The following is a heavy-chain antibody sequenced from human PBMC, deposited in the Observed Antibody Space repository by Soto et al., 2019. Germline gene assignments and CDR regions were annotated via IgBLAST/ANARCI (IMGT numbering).Heavy chain of an antibody. J-gene: IGHJ6*02. D-gene: IGHD2-15*01. CDR3: ARGGDCSGGSCRTFNYYYYGMDV. Sequence: PSETLSLTCTVSGGSISSGGYYWSWIRQHPGKGLEWIGYIYYSGSTYYNPSLKSRVTISVDTSKNQFSLKLSSVTAADTAVYYCARGGDCSGGSCRTFNYYYYGMDVWGQGTTVTVSS. CDR1: GGSISSGGYY. V-gene: IGHV4-31*03. CDR2: IYYSGST.